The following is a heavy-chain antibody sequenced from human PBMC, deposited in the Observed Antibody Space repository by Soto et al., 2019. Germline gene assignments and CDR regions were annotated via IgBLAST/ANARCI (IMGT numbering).Heavy chain of an antibody. J-gene: IGHJ6*03. CDR3: ARDKYSGYDYYYYYMDV. CDR1: GFTFSSYS. CDR2: ISSSSSYI. D-gene: IGHD5-12*01. Sequence: GGSLRLSCAASGFTFSSYSMNWVRQAPGKGLEWVSSISSSSSYIYYADSVKGRFTISRDNAKNSLYLQMNSLRAEDTAVYYCARDKYSGYDYYYYYMDVWGKGTTVTVSS. V-gene: IGHV3-21*01.